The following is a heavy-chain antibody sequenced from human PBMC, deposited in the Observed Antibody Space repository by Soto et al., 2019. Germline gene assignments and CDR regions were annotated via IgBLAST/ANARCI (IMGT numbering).Heavy chain of an antibody. CDR3: ARAPYGGRLDY. V-gene: IGHV1-69*02. Sequence: QVQLVQSGAEMKKPGSSVNVSCKASGGTFSTYTITWVRQAPGQGLEWMGRIIPILGMPNYAQKFQGRVTITADKSTNTVYMELNNLRSEDTAVYYCARAPYGGRLDYWGQGTLVTVSS. J-gene: IGHJ4*02. D-gene: IGHD4-17*01. CDR2: IIPILGMP. CDR1: GGTFSTYT.